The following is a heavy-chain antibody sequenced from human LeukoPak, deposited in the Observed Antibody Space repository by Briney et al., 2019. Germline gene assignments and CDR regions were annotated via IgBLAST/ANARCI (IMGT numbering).Heavy chain of an antibody. D-gene: IGHD3-22*01. J-gene: IGHJ4*02. CDR2: IKQDGSEK. Sequence: GGSLRLSCAASGFTFSNYWMSWVRQAPGKGLEWVANIKQDGSEKYYVDSVKGRFTISRDNTKNSLYLQMNSLRAEDTAVYYCASSTYYYDSTAYYGPNTYFFDYWGQGNLVTVSS. CDR3: ASSTYYYDSTAYYGPNTYFFDY. V-gene: IGHV3-7*01. CDR1: GFTFSNYW.